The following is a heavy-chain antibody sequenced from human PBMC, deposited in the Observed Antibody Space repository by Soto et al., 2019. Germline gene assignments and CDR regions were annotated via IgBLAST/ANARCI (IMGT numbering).Heavy chain of an antibody. D-gene: IGHD6-13*01. Sequence: SETLSLTSTVSGGSISSGGYYWSWIRQHPGKGLEWIGYIYYSGSTYYNPSLKSRVTISVDTSKNQFSLKLSSVTAADTAVYYCARGAHYSSPFRWFDPWGQGTLVTVSS. CDR1: GGSISSGGYY. V-gene: IGHV4-31*03. CDR3: ARGAHYSSPFRWFDP. J-gene: IGHJ5*02. CDR2: IYYSGST.